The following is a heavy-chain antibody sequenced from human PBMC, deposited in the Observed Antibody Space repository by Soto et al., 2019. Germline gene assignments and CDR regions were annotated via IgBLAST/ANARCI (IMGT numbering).Heavy chain of an antibody. D-gene: IGHD2-21*01. J-gene: IGHJ4*02. V-gene: IGHV4-61*01. CDR2: VYHTGRT. CDR1: GGSFKSGSYS. CDR3: ARDFAYFDS. Sequence: SETLSLTCTVSGGSFKSGSYSWSWIRQPPGKGLEWIGYVYHTGRTSYNPSLKSRVSISMDTSKNQFSLNLDPVTAADTAVYFCARDFAYFDSWGQGTPVTVSS.